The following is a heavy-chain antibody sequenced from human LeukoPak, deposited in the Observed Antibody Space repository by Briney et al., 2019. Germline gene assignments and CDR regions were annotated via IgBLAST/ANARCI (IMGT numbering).Heavy chain of an antibody. D-gene: IGHD1-26*01. CDR3: ARDLRGPTVGATIPGDY. Sequence: GGSLRLSCAASGFTVSSNYMSWVRQAPGKGLEWVSVIYSGGSTYYADSVKGRFTISRDNSKNTLYLQMNSLRAEDTAVYYCARDLRGPTVGATIPGDYWGQGTLVTVSS. J-gene: IGHJ4*02. CDR1: GFTVSSNY. V-gene: IGHV3-53*01. CDR2: IYSGGST.